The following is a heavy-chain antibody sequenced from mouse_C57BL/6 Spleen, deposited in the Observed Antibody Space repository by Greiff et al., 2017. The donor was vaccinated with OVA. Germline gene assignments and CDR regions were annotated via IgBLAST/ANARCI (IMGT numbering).Heavy chain of an antibody. J-gene: IGHJ2*01. Sequence: VQLQQPGAELVKPGASVKLSCKASGYTFTSYWMQWVKQRPGQGLEWIGEIAPSDSYTNYNQKFKGKATLTVDTSSSTAYMQLSSLTSEDSAVYYCARSLTTVVHYFDYWGQGTTLTVSS. CDR1: GYTFTSYW. D-gene: IGHD1-1*01. CDR3: ARSLTTVVHYFDY. V-gene: IGHV1-50*01. CDR2: IAPSDSYT.